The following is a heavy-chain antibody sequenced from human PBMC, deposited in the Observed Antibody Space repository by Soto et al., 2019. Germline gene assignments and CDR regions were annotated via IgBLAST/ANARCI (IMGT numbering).Heavy chain of an antibody. J-gene: IGHJ4*02. V-gene: IGHV3-23*01. Sequence: EVQLLESGGSLVQPGGSLRLSCAASGFTFSSSAMSWVRQAPGMGLEWVSGVGGSGGTTYSADSVKGRFIISRDNSKNTLYLQMNSLSAEDTAVYYCAKNCGGDCYTNFDFWGQGTLVTVSS. CDR2: VGGSGGTT. CDR1: GFTFSSSA. CDR3: AKNCGGDCYTNFDF. D-gene: IGHD2-21*02.